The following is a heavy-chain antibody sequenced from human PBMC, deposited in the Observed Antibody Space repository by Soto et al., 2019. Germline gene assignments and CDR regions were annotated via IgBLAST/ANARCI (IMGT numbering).Heavy chain of an antibody. J-gene: IGHJ5*02. D-gene: IGHD6-13*01. V-gene: IGHV4-30-4*01. CDR1: GGSISSGDYY. Sequence: QVQLQESGPGLVKPSQTLSLTCTVSGGSISSGDYYWSWIRQPPGKGLEWIGYIYYSGSTYYNPYLKRRVTRSVDTSKNQFSLKLSSVTAADTAVYYCARERPEGSRLDPWGQGTLVTVSS. CDR3: ARERPEGSRLDP. CDR2: IYYSGST.